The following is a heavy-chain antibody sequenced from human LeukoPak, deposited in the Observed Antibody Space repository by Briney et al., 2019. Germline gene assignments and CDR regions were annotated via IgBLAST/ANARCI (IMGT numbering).Heavy chain of an antibody. V-gene: IGHV3-33*01. Sequence: GTSLRLSCAASGFSFSTYGMHWVRQAPGKGLEWEAVAYGDGSDQYYADSVKGRFTIFKDISRNTLSVQMNSLRAEDTAVYYCATGGGFYYDHWGQGTLVTVAS. CDR2: AYGDGSDQ. J-gene: IGHJ4*02. CDR3: ATGGGFYYDH. CDR1: GFSFSTYG. D-gene: IGHD3-22*01.